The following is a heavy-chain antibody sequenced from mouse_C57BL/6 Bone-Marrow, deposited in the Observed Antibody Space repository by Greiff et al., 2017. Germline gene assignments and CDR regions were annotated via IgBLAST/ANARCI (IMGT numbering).Heavy chain of an antibody. CDR3: ARRDYYSNYYAMDY. D-gene: IGHD2-5*01. CDR2: IYPRSGNT. CDR1: GYTFTSYG. Sequence: VQLQQSGAELARPGASVKLSCKASGYTFTSYGISWVKQRTGQGLEWIGEIYPRSGNTSYNEKFKGKATLTADKSSSTAYMALRSLTSEDSAVYFCARRDYYSNYYAMDYWGQGTSVTVSS. J-gene: IGHJ4*01. V-gene: IGHV1-81*01.